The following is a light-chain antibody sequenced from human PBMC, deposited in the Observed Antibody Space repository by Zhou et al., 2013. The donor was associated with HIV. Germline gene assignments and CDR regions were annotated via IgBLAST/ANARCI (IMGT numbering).Light chain of an antibody. CDR3: LQDSNFPVT. CDR1: QDIRID. J-gene: IGKJ1*01. Sequence: AIKMTQSPSSLSASVGDSVTITCRADQDIRIDLGWYQQKPGKAPKLLIYGAFNLQTGVPSRFSGSGSGTDFTLTISSLQPEDLATYYCLQDSNFPVTFGHGTKVEIK. V-gene: IGKV1-6*02. CDR2: GAF.